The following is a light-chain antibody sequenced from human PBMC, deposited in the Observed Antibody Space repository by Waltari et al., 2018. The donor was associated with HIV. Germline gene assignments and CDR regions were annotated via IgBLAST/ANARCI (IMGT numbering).Light chain of an antibody. CDR1: QSVSSY. CDR2: DAS. V-gene: IGKV3-11*01. CDR3: QQRSRT. J-gene: IGKJ1*01. Sequence: EIVLTQSPATLSLSPGERATLSCRASQSVSSYLAWYQQKPGQAPRLLIYDASNRATGTPARFSGGGSGTDFTLTISSLEPEDFAVYYCQQRSRTFGQGTKVEIK.